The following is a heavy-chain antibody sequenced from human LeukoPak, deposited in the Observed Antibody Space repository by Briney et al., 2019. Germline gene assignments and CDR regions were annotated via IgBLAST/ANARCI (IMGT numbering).Heavy chain of an antibody. CDR3: ARDLREVDANGDY. Sequence: EASVKVSCKASGGTFSSYAISWVRQAPGQGLEWMGGIIPIFGTANYAQKFQGRVTITADKSTSTAYMELSSLRSEDTAVYYCARDLREVDANGDYWGQGTLVTVSS. D-gene: IGHD2-15*01. CDR2: IIPIFGTA. CDR1: GGTFSSYA. V-gene: IGHV1-69*06. J-gene: IGHJ4*02.